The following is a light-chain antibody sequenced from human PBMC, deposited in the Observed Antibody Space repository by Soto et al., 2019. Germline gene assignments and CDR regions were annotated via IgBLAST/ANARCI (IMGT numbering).Light chain of an antibody. Sequence: QSVLTQSSSASASLGSSVKLTCTLSSGHSSYIIAWHQQQPGKAPRYLMKLEGSGIYNKGSVVPDRFSGSIAGADRYLTIAILQFEDEADYYCETWDSNTRVFGGGTKLTVL. CDR3: ETWDSNTRV. V-gene: IGLV4-60*02. CDR2: LEGSGIY. J-gene: IGLJ2*01. CDR1: SGHSSYI.